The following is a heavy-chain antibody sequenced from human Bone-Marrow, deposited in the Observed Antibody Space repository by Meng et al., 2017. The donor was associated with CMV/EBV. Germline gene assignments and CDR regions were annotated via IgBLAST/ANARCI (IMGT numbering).Heavy chain of an antibody. V-gene: IGHV1-69*05. Sequence: SVKVSCKASGGTFSSYAISWVRQAPGQGLEWMGGIIPIFGTANYAQKFQGRVTITTDESTSTAYMELSSLRSEDTAVYYCASAFRPNDFWSGYSQEDYYYGMDVWGQGTTVTGSS. CDR1: GGTFSSYA. D-gene: IGHD3-3*01. J-gene: IGHJ6*02. CDR3: ASAFRPNDFWSGYSQEDYYYGMDV. CDR2: IIPIFGTA.